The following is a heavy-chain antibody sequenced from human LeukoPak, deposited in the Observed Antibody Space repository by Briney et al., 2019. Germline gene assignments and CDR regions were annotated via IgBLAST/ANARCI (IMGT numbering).Heavy chain of an antibody. CDR1: GGTFSSYA. Sequence: SVKVSCKASGGTFSSYAISWVRQAPGQGLEWMGGIIPIFGTANYAQKFQGRATITADESTSTAYMELSSLRSEDTAVYYCASNSGVPAAISLYYYYYGMDVWGQGTTVTVSS. CDR2: IIPIFGTA. CDR3: ASNSGVPAAISLYYYYYGMDV. D-gene: IGHD2-2*01. J-gene: IGHJ6*02. V-gene: IGHV1-69*13.